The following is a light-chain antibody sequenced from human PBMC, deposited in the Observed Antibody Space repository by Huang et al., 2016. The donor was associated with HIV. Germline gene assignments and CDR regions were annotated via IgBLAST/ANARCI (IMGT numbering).Light chain of an antibody. CDR1: QSVSNY. J-gene: IGKJ5*01. Sequence: EIVLTQSPATLSLSPGERATLSCRASQSVSNYLAWYQHKPGQAPRLLIYDTSKRATGIPARFSGSGSGTDFTLTISSLEPEDFAVYYCQQRSNWPPGATFGQGTRLEIK. CDR2: DTS. V-gene: IGKV3-11*01. CDR3: QQRSNWPPGAT.